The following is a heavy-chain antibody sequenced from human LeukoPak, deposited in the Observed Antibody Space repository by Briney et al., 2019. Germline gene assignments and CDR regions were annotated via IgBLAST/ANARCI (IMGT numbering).Heavy chain of an antibody. CDR3: ARDHPVTTSIDY. Sequence: GGSLRLSCAASGFTFSSYWMHWVRQVPGKGLVWVSRIGTDGSRTTYADYVQGRFTISRDNAKNTLYLQMNSLRVEDTAVYYCARDHPVTTSIDYWGQGTLVTVSS. D-gene: IGHD4-17*01. J-gene: IGHJ4*02. V-gene: IGHV3-74*01. CDR1: GFTFSSYW. CDR2: IGTDGSRT.